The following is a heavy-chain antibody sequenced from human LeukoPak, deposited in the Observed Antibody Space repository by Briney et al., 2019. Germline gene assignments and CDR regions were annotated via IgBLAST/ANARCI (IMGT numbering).Heavy chain of an antibody. CDR1: GFTFSIYA. J-gene: IGHJ6*02. Sequence: GGSLRLSCTGSGFTFSIYAMSWVRQAPGEGLEWVSGISRSGDTTYYADSVRGRFTISRDNSKNTLYLQMNSLRAEDTAVYYCAKDPQDTAMASYYYYYGMDVWGQGTTVTVSS. CDR2: ISRSGDTT. CDR3: AKDPQDTAMASYYYYYGMDV. V-gene: IGHV3-23*01. D-gene: IGHD5-18*01.